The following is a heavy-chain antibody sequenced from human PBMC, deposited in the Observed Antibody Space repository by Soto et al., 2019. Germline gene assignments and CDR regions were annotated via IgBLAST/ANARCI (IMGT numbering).Heavy chain of an antibody. CDR1: GDSISSGGYY. CDR2: IYYTGNT. Sequence: NPSETLSLTCTVSGDSISSGGYYWSWIRQHPGKGLEWVAYIYYTGNTYYNPSLKSRVTMSVDTSKNQFSLKLTSVTAVDTAVYYCARVGIVGAKTFDYWGQGTLVTVSS. J-gene: IGHJ4*02. D-gene: IGHD1-26*01. CDR3: ARVGIVGAKTFDY. V-gene: IGHV4-31*03.